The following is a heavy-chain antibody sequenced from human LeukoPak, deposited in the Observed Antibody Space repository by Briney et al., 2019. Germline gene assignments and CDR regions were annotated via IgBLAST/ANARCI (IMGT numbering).Heavy chain of an antibody. Sequence: GGSLRLSCAASGFTFSSYSMNWVRQAPGKGLEWVSSISSSSGYIYYADSVKGRFTISRDNAKNSLYLQMNSLRAEDTAVYYCARSAGLFAGDYYYGMDVWGQGTPVTVSS. CDR2: ISSSSGYI. J-gene: IGHJ6*02. CDR1: GFTFSSYS. V-gene: IGHV3-21*01. CDR3: ARSAGLFAGDYYYGMDV. D-gene: IGHD6-19*01.